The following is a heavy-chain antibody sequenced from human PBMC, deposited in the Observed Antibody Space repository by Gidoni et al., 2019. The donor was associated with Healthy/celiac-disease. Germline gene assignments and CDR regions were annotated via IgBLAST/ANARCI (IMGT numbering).Heavy chain of an antibody. D-gene: IGHD2-2*01. CDR1: GGSISSYY. CDR2: IYYSGST. CDR3: ARDPEGDPDPSLKTEYYFDY. V-gene: IGHV4-59*01. Sequence: QVQLQESGPGLVKPSETLSLTCTVSGGSISSYYWSWIRQPPGKGLEWIGYIYYSGSTNYNPSLKSRVTISVDTSKNQFSLKLSSVTAADTAVYYCARDPEGDPDPSLKTEYYFDYWGQGTLVTVSS. J-gene: IGHJ4*02.